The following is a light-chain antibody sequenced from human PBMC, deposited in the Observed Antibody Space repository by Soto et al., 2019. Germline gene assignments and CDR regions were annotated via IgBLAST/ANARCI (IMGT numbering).Light chain of an antibody. CDR3: QQYGSSPIT. CDR2: GAS. J-gene: IGKJ5*01. V-gene: IGKV3-20*01. Sequence: EIVLTQSPGTLSLSPGERATLSCRASQSVSSNYLAWYQQKPGQAPRLLIYGASSRATGIPDRFSGSESGTDFTITISRLEPEDFAVYYCQQYGSSPITFGQGTRLEIK. CDR1: QSVSSNY.